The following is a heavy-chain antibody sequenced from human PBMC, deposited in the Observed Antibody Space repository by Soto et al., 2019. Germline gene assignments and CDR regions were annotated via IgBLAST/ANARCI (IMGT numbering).Heavy chain of an antibody. D-gene: IGHD3-22*01. Sequence: ASVKVSCKASGYTFTSYGISWVRQAPGQGLEWMGWISAYNGNTNYAQKLQDRVTMTTDTSTSTAYMELRSLRSDDTAVYYCARDPAWDSSGYYYIGYYYYGMDVWGQGTTVTVSS. CDR1: GYTFTSYG. CDR3: ARDPAWDSSGYYYIGYYYYGMDV. J-gene: IGHJ6*02. CDR2: ISAYNGNT. V-gene: IGHV1-18*01.